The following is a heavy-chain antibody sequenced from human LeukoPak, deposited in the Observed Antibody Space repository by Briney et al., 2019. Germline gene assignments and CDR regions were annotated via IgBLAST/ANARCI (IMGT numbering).Heavy chain of an antibody. V-gene: IGHV3-30*03. Sequence: HPGRSLRLSCAASVITFSSYGMYWVRQAPGKGLEWVAVILYDGSNKCYVDSVKGRFTISRDNSKNTLYLQMNSLRAEDTAVYYCAREQTYYDFWSGYYTWYFDYWGQGTLVTVSS. J-gene: IGHJ4*02. D-gene: IGHD3-3*01. CDR1: VITFSSYG. CDR3: AREQTYYDFWSGYYTWYFDY. CDR2: ILYDGSNK.